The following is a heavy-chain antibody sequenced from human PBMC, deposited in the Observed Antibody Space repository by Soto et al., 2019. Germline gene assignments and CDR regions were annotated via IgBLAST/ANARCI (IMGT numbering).Heavy chain of an antibody. CDR3: ARDLRSRGWFDP. CDR1: GVSITSHY. Sequence: SETLSLTCDVSGVSITSHYWNWIRQSPGMGLEWIGSTYFRGSASYNPSLKSRVTISLDTSKDQLSLTLSAVTAADSAVYYCARDLRSRGWFDPWGPGILVTSPQ. J-gene: IGHJ5*02. CDR2: TYFRGSA. V-gene: IGHV4-59*11.